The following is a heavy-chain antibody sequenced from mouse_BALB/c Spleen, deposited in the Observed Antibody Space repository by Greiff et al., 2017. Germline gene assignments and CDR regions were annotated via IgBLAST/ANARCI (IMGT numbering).Heavy chain of an antibody. D-gene: IGHD1-1*02. CDR1: GYTFTSYW. V-gene: IGHV1S22*01. CDR3: TRRGGNYRDY. J-gene: IGHJ2*01. Sequence: LQQPGSELVRPGASVKLSCKASGYTFTSYWMHWVKQRPGQGLEWIGNIYPGSGSTNYDEKFKSKATLTVDTSSSTAYMQLSSLTSEDSAVYYCTRRGGNYRDYWGQGTTLTVSS. CDR2: IYPGSGST.